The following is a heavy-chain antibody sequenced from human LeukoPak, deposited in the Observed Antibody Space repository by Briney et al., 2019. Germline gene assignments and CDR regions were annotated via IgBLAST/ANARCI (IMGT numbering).Heavy chain of an antibody. CDR1: GLTFSAYS. Sequence: GGPLRLSCAASGLTFSAYSMNWVRQAPGKGLEWVSTITSSSNYIYYGDSLKGRFTVSRDNAKNSLYLQMNSLRAEVTAVYYCARDLGYCSGGSCYYYGMDVWGQGTTVTVSS. V-gene: IGHV3-21*01. CDR2: ITSSSNYI. D-gene: IGHD2-15*01. J-gene: IGHJ6*02. CDR3: ARDLGYCSGGSCYYYGMDV.